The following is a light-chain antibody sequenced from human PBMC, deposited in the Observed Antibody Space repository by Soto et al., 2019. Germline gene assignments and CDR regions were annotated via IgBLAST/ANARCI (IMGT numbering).Light chain of an antibody. CDR1: QSIVFSDGSTP. CDR3: MQGTHWPYT. CDR2: GVT. V-gene: IGKV2-30*01. Sequence: VMMTQSPLSLSVTLGQPAAISCRSSQSIVFSDGSTPLNWFHQGPGQSPRRLIYGVTNRDSGVPDRYSGTASGTYFTLRISRVEGDDVGIYYCMQGTHWPYTFGQGTKREIK. J-gene: IGKJ2*01.